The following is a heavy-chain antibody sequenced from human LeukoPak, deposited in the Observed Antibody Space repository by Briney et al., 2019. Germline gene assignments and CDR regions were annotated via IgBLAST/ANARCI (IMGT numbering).Heavy chain of an antibody. CDR1: GYTFTGYY. D-gene: IGHD4-17*01. CDR2: MNPNSGNT. CDR3: ARVLLVTTSAFDI. Sequence: ASVKVSCKASGYTFTGYYMHWVRQATGQGLEWMGWMNPNSGNTGYAQKFQGRVTMTRNTSISTAYMELSSLRSEDTAVCYCARVLLVTTSAFDIWGQGTMVTVSS. J-gene: IGHJ3*02. V-gene: IGHV1-8*02.